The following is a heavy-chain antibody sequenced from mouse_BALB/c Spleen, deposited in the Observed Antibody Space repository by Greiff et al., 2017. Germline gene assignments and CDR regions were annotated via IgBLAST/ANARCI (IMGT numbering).Heavy chain of an antibody. CDR3: ARGGLRRDYYAMDD. J-gene: IGHJ4*01. D-gene: IGHD2-4*01. CDR1: DSAVSPIAY. CDR2: ILSSIGRT. V-gene: IGHV15-2*02. Sequence: QVQLQQSGSELRSPGSSVKLSCKDSDSAVSPIAYMCWVRQNPGHGFGWIGGILSSIGRTIYGEKFEDKATLDADTVSTTAYLELNSLTSEDSAIYYCARGGLRRDYYAMDDWGQGTSVTVSS.